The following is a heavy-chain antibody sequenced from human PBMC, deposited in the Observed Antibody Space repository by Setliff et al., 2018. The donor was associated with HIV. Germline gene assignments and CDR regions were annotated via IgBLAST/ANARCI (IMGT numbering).Heavy chain of an antibody. CDR2: SDPEDGNK. V-gene: IGHV1-24*01. CDR1: GYTLTELS. Sequence: ASVKVSCMVSGYTLTELSVHWVRQAPGKGLEWMGGSDPEDGNKMYAQKLQGRVTMTEDTSTDTAYMERSSLRSEDTAVYYCATGKLSGSGSPIYNWFDPWGQGTLVTVSS. CDR3: ATGKLSGSGSPIYNWFDP. D-gene: IGHD3-10*01. J-gene: IGHJ5*02.